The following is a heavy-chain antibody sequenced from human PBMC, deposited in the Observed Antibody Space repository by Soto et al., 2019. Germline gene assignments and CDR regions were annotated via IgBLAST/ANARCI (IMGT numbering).Heavy chain of an antibody. CDR1: GGSISSGDYY. J-gene: IGHJ4*02. CDR3: ARVQVIYDILTGYYSRPFDY. Sequence: SETLSLTCTVSGGSISSGDYYWSWIRQPPGKGLEWIGYIYYSGSTYYNPSLKSRVTISVDTSKNQFSLKLSSVTAADTAVYYCARVQVIYDILTGYYSRPFDYWGQGTLVTVSS. V-gene: IGHV4-30-4*01. D-gene: IGHD3-9*01. CDR2: IYYSGST.